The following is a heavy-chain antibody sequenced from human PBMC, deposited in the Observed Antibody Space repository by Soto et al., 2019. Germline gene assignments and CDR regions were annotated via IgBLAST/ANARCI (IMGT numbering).Heavy chain of an antibody. V-gene: IGHV4-59*01. CDR1: GGSISSYY. Sequence: SETLSLTCTVSGGSISSYYWSWIRQPPGKGLEWIGYIYYSGSTNYNPSLKSRVTISVDTSKNQFSLKLSSVTAAATAVYYCAGQRYYWNYEYYFDYWGQGTLVTVSS. CDR2: IYYSGST. CDR3: AGQRYYWNYEYYFDY. J-gene: IGHJ4*02. D-gene: IGHD1-7*01.